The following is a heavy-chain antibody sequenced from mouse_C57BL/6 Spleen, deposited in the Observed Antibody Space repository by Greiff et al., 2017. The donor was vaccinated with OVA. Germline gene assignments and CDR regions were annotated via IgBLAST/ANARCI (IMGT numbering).Heavy chain of an antibody. D-gene: IGHD2-3*01. CDR2: IDPETGGT. V-gene: IGHV1-15*01. CDR1: GYTFTDYE. J-gene: IGHJ3*01. Sequence: VQLQQSGAELVRPGASVTLSCKASGYTFTDYEMHWVKQTPVHGLEWIGAIDPETGGTAYNQKFKGKAILTADKSSSTAYMELRSLTSEDAAVYYCTRKVPDDGYYLFADWGQGTLVTVSA. CDR3: TRKVPDDGYYLFAD.